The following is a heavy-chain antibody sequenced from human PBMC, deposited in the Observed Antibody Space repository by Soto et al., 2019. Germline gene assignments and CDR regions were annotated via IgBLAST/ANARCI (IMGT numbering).Heavy chain of an antibody. D-gene: IGHD3-10*01. J-gene: IGHJ6*02. Sequence: GGSLRLSCTASGFPFSSYAMHWVRQAPGKGLEWVALIWYDGSKEYSTDSVMGRFTISRDNSKRTVYLQMNNLRAEDTALYYCAKDRNYHGAENYSPPYGLDVWGQGTTVTVSS. V-gene: IGHV3-33*06. CDR2: IWYDGSKE. CDR1: GFPFSSYA. CDR3: AKDRNYHGAENYSPPYGLDV.